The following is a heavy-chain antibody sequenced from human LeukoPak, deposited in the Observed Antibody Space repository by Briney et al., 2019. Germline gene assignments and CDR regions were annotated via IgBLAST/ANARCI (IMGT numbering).Heavy chain of an antibody. Sequence: GGSLRLSCAASGFTFSSYWMHWVRQAPGKSLVWVTRINSDESRTSYADSVKGRFTLSRDNAKNTLYLQMNSLRAEDTAVYYCARGGGYSYGLIDYWGQGTLVTVSS. CDR1: GFTFSSYW. V-gene: IGHV3-74*01. J-gene: IGHJ4*02. D-gene: IGHD5-18*01. CDR3: ARGGGYSYGLIDY. CDR2: INSDESRT.